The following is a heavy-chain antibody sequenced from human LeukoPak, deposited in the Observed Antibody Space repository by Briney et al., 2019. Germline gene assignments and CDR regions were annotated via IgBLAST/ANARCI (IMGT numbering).Heavy chain of an antibody. D-gene: IGHD3-22*01. CDR2: IYYSGST. V-gene: IGHV4-39*01. CDR1: GVSISSSNSY. CDR3: ARLHGRLFRFDY. Sequence: SETLSLTCTVSGVSISSSNSYWGWIRQPPGKGLEWIGSIYYSGSTYYNPSLKSRVTISVDTSKNQFSLKLSSVTAADTAVYYCARLHGRLFRFDYWGQGTLVTVSS. J-gene: IGHJ4*02.